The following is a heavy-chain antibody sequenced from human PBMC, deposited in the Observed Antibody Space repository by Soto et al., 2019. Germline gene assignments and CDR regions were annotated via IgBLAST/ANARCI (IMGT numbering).Heavy chain of an antibody. V-gene: IGHV1-46*01. CDR3: ARSRDYYFDY. CDR1: GYSFPSYY. CDR2: INPSVGST. Sequence: ASVKVSCKASGYSFPSYYMHWVRQAPGQEHEWMGIINPSVGSTSHAHNFHGRVTMTRDTSTSTLYMELSSRRSEDTAGYYCARSRDYYFDYWGRGTLVAVAS. J-gene: IGHJ4*02.